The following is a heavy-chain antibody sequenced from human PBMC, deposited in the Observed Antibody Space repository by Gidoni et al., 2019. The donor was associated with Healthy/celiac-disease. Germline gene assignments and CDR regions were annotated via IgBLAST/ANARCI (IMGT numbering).Heavy chain of an antibody. CDR1: GFTFSNAW. D-gene: IGHD3-22*01. CDR3: TTGDTYYYDSSGYNFDY. J-gene: IGHJ4*02. CDR2: IKSKTDGGTT. Sequence: EVQLVESGGGLVKPGGSLRLSCAASGFTFSNAWMSWVRQAPGKGLEWVGRIKSKTDGGTTDYAAPVKGRFTISRDDSKNTLYLQMNSLKTEDTAVYYCTTGDTYYYDSSGYNFDYWGQGTLVTVSS. V-gene: IGHV3-15*01.